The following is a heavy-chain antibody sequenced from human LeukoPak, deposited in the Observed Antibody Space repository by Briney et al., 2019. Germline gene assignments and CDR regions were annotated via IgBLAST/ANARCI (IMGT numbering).Heavy chain of an antibody. CDR3: ARGRYYYGSGNPPFDP. CDR1: GGSISSGGYS. V-gene: IGHV4-30-2*01. D-gene: IGHD3-10*01. Sequence: PSETLSLTCAVSGGSISSGGYSWSWIRQPPGKGLEWIGYIYHSGSTYYNPSLKSRVTISVDRSKNQFSLKLSSVTAADTAVYYCARGRYYYGSGNPPFDPWGQGTLVTVSS. CDR2: IYHSGST. J-gene: IGHJ5*02.